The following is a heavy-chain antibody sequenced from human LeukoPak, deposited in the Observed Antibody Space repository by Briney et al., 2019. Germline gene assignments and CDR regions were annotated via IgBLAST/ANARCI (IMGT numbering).Heavy chain of an antibody. V-gene: IGHV1-69*01. D-gene: IGHD3-22*01. CDR3: AREGAWDSSGYFQYNWFDP. Sequence: SVKVSCKASGGTFSSYAISWVRQAPGQGLEWMGGIIPIFGTANYAQKFQGRVTITADESTSTAYMELSSLRSEDTAVYYRAREGAWDSSGYFQYNWFDPWGQGTLVTVSS. CDR2: IIPIFGTA. J-gene: IGHJ5*02. CDR1: GGTFSSYA.